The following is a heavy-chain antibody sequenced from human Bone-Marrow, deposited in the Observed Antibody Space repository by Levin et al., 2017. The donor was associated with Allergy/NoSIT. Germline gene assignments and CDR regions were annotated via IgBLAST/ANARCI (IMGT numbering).Heavy chain of an antibody. CDR2: IWYDGGYK. CDR1: GIPFSRSG. Sequence: RGESLKISCAASGIPFSRSGMHWVRQAPGKGLEWVAVIWYDGGYKYNEDSVKGRFTISRDNSKNKMYLQMDGLRVEDTAVYYCARDAGTTRLDYWGQGTLVTVSS. CDR3: ARDAGTTRLDY. V-gene: IGHV3-33*01. J-gene: IGHJ4*02. D-gene: IGHD3-10*01.